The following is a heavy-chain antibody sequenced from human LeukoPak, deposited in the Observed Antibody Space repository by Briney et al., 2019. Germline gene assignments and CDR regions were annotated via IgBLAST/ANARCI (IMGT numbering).Heavy chain of an antibody. CDR2: IGTAGDT. Sequence: GGSLRLSCAASGFTFSSYDMHWVRQATGKGLEWGSAIGTAGDTYYPGSVKGRFTISRENAKNSLYLQMNSLRAGDTAVYYCARAIYDGGNSASFDYWGQGTLVTVSS. D-gene: IGHD4-23*01. V-gene: IGHV3-13*01. CDR3: ARAIYDGGNSASFDY. J-gene: IGHJ4*02. CDR1: GFTFSSYD.